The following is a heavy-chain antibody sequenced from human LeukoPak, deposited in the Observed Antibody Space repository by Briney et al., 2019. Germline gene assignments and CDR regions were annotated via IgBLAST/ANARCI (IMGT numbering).Heavy chain of an antibody. V-gene: IGHV3-23*01. J-gene: IGHJ4*02. CDR1: GFTFSSYA. D-gene: IGHD6-19*01. CDR2: ISGTGSST. Sequence: PGGSLRLSCAASGFTFSSYAMGWVRQAPGKGLEWFSTISGTGSSTYYADSVKGRFTISRDSSKNTLYLQMNSLRAEDTTVYYCAARAPRAVAGPVENWGEGTLVTVSP. CDR3: AARAPRAVAGPVEN.